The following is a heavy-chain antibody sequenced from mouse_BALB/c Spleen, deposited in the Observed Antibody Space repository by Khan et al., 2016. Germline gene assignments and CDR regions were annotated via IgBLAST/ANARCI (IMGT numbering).Heavy chain of an antibody. D-gene: IGHD4-1*02. CDR1: GFSLTRYG. Sequence: QVQLKQSGPGLGQPSQSLSITCTVSGFSLTRYGVHWVRQSPGKGLVWLGVIWSGGNTDYNAAFISRLSINKDNSKSQVFFKMNSLQVNDTAIYYCASTGSYALDYWGQGTSVTVSS. CDR2: IWSGGNT. J-gene: IGHJ4*01. V-gene: IGHV2-2*02. CDR3: ASTGSYALDY.